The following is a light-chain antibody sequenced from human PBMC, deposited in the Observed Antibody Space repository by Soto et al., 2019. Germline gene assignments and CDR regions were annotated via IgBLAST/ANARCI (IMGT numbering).Light chain of an antibody. CDR2: DAS. CDR3: QKYNSAPLT. V-gene: IGKV1-27*01. J-gene: IGKJ4*01. CDR1: QTISSW. Sequence: DIQMTQSPFTLSASVGDRVTITCRASQTISSWLAWYQQIPGKAPKLLIYDASTLQAGVPSRFSGSGSGTDFTLTISSLQPEDVAAYYCQKYNSAPLTFGGGTKVDIK.